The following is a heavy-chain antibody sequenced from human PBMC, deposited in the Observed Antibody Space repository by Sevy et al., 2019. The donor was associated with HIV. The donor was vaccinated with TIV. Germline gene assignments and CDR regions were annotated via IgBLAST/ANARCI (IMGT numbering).Heavy chain of an antibody. CDR1: GFTFTYAW. Sequence: GGSLRLSCAASGFTFTYAWMTWVRQAPGKGLEWLGRIKSKADGGTIDYAAPGKGRFTISRDDSKNTLYLQMNSLKTEDTGVYYCSTDPIILLLVTDGMDVWGRGTTVTVSS. V-gene: IGHV3-15*01. CDR2: IKSKADGGTI. D-gene: IGHD2-8*02. J-gene: IGHJ6*02. CDR3: STDPIILLLVTDGMDV.